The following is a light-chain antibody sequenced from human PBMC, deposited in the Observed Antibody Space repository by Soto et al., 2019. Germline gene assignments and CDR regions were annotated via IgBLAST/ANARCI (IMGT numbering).Light chain of an antibody. J-gene: IGKJ1*01. CDR3: QQYETFSGT. CDR2: DAS. Sequence: DGPMTQPPATLSASVGDRVTITCRASQSVSSFLAWYQQKPGKAPKVLIYDASTLENGVPSRFSGSGSGTEFTLTISSLQPDDFATYYCQQYETFSGTFGPGTKVDIK. CDR1: QSVSSF. V-gene: IGKV1-5*01.